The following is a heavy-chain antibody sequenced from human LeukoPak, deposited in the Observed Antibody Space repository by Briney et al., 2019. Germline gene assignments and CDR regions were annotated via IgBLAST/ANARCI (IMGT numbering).Heavy chain of an antibody. D-gene: IGHD3-10*01. CDR1: GGSFSGYY. J-gene: IGHJ6*03. CDR3: ARDSYGYYGSGSYYYYYYYMDV. CDR2: INHSGST. V-gene: IGHV4-34*01. Sequence: PSETLSLTCAVYGGSFSGYYWSWIRQPPGKGLEWIGEINHSGSTNYNPSLKSRVTISVDTSKNQFSLKLSSVTAADTAVYYCARDSYGYYGSGSYYYYYYYMDVWGKGTTVTVSS.